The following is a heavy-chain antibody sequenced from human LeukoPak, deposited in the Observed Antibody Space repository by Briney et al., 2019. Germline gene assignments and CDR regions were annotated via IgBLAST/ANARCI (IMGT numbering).Heavy chain of an antibody. Sequence: GGSLRLSCAASGFTFSSYEMNWVRQAPGKGLEWVSYISSSGSTIYYADSVKGRFTISRDTAKNSLYLQMNSLRSDDTAVYYCARGPGSSSWYALFDYWGQGTLVTVSS. V-gene: IGHV3-48*03. D-gene: IGHD6-13*01. J-gene: IGHJ4*02. CDR3: ARGPGSSSWYALFDY. CDR1: GFTFSSYE. CDR2: ISSSGSTI.